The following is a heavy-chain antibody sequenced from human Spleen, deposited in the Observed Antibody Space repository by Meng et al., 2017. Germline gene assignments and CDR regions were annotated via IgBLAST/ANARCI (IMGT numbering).Heavy chain of an antibody. CDR3: GRDLGGIFAY. CDR2: IWYDGSNK. Sequence: GESLKISCAASGFTFSSYEMNWVRQAPGKGLEWVAVIWYDGSNKYYADSVKGRFTISRDNSKNTLYLQMNSLRAEDTAVYYCGRDLGGIFAYWGQGPLVTFSS. V-gene: IGHV3-33*08. J-gene: IGHJ4*02. CDR1: GFTFSSYE. D-gene: IGHD3-16*01.